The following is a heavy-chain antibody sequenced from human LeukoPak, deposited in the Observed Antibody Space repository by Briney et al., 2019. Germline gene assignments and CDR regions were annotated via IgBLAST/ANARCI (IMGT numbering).Heavy chain of an antibody. J-gene: IGHJ5*02. CDR2: IYTSGST. D-gene: IGHD3-22*01. Sequence: SETLSLTCTVSGGSISSYYWSWIRQPAGKGLEWIGRIYTSGSTNYNPSLKSRVTMSVDTSKNQFSLKLSSVTAADTAVYYCARGEGVEYYYDSSGLNWFDPWGQGTLVTVSS. V-gene: IGHV4-4*07. CDR1: GGSISSYY. CDR3: ARGEGVEYYYDSSGLNWFDP.